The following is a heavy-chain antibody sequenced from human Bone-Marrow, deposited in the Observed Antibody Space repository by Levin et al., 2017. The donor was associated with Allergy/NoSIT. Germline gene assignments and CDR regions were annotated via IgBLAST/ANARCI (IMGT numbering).Heavy chain of an antibody. D-gene: IGHD5-12*01. CDR2: VYYSGTT. Sequence: KASETLSLTCTVSGGPISDHFWSWVRQAPGKGLEWIGEVYYSGTTNYTPSLKSRVTISVDTYDNQFSLRLRSVTAADTAIYYCARYRREYSGHDHYYHYYMDVWGKGTTVTVSS. CDR3: ARYRREYSGHDHYYHYYMDV. V-gene: IGHV4-59*11. CDR1: GGPISDHF. J-gene: IGHJ6*03.